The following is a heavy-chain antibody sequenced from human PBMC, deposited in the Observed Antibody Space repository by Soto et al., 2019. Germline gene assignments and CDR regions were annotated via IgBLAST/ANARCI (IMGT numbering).Heavy chain of an antibody. J-gene: IGHJ6*03. CDR2: INHSGSS. CDR3: ARGGEGLGSYYYYMDV. V-gene: IGHV4-34*01. Sequence: QVQLQQWGAGLLKPSETLSLTCAVYGGSFSGYYWSWIRQPPGKGLEWIGEINHSGSSTTNPSLASRVTISVDTSKKQLSLKLSSMTAADTAVYYCARGGEGLGSYYYYMDVWGKGTTVTVSS. D-gene: IGHD3-10*01. CDR1: GGSFSGYY.